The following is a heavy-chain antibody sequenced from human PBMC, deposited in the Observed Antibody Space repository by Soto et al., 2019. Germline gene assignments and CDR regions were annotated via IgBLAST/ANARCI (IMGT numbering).Heavy chain of an antibody. J-gene: IGHJ4*02. D-gene: IGHD3-16*01. CDR2: ISYGGSNI. Sequence: QVQLVESGGGVVQPGRSLRLSCAASGFTFSSYAMHWVRQAPGKGLEWVAVISYGGSNIYYADSVKGRFTISRDNSKNTLYLQMNSLRAEDTAVYYCAREIMGPFDYWGQGTLVTVSS. V-gene: IGHV3-30-3*01. CDR1: GFTFSSYA. CDR3: AREIMGPFDY.